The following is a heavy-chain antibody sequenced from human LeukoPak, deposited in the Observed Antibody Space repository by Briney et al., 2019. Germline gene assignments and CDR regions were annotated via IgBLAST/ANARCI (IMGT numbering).Heavy chain of an antibody. Sequence: SETLSLTCTVSGGSISSGGYYWSWIRQHPGKGLEWIGYIYHSGSTYYNPSLKSRVTISVDRSNNQFSLKLSSVTAADTAVYYCARDRSPYYDFWSGYPDDAFDIWGQGTMVTVSS. CDR3: ARDRSPYYDFWSGYPDDAFDI. V-gene: IGHV4-31*03. CDR1: GGSISSGGYY. J-gene: IGHJ3*02. D-gene: IGHD3-3*01. CDR2: IYHSGST.